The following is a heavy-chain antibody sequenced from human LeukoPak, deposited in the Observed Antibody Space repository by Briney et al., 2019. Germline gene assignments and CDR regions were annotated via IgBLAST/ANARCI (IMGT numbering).Heavy chain of an antibody. CDR1: GYSFTSYW. J-gene: IGHJ4*02. CDR3: ARRSGNYYGVDY. CDR2: IYPDDSDT. D-gene: IGHD1-26*01. Sequence: GESLKISCKVSGYSFTSYWIAWVPQTPGKGLEWMGIIYPDDSDTTYNPSFQGQVTISADKSISTAYLQWSSLKASDAAMYYCARRSGNYYGVDYWGQGTLVTVSS. V-gene: IGHV5-51*01.